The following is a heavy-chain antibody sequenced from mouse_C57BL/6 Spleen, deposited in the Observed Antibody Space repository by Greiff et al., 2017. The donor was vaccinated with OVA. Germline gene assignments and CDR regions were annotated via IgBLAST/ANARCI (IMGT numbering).Heavy chain of an antibody. Sequence: DVHLVESVGGLVQPGGSLSLSCAASGFTFTDYYMSWVRQPPGKALEWLGFIRNKANGYTTEYSASVKGRFTISRDNSQSILYLQMNALRAEDSATYYCARYDYGSSYGFAYWGQGTLVTVSA. J-gene: IGHJ3*01. CDR1: GFTFTDYY. CDR3: ARYDYGSSYGFAY. D-gene: IGHD1-1*01. V-gene: IGHV7-3*01. CDR2: IRNKANGYTT.